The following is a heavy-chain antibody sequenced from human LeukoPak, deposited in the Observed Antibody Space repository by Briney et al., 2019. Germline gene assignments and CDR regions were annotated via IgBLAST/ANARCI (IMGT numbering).Heavy chain of an antibody. Sequence: PGGSLRLSCAVPGITLSNNAMRWVRQAPGKRLEWVSAISGSGGSTSYADSVKGRFTISRDNSKNTLYLQMNSLRAEDTAVYYCAKYYGSGRSHYYYYYGMDVWGQGTTVTVSS. D-gene: IGHD3-10*01. CDR1: GITLSNNA. V-gene: IGHV3-23*01. J-gene: IGHJ6*02. CDR2: ISGSGGST. CDR3: AKYYGSGRSHYYYYYGMDV.